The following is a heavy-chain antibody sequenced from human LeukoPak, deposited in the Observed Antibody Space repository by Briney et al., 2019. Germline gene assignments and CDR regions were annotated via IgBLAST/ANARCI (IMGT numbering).Heavy chain of an antibody. V-gene: IGHV4-59*12. CDR3: ARDPYGSGNYYGMDV. CDR2: IYYSGST. Sequence: SETLSLTCTVSGGSINNFYWSWIRQPPGKGLEWIGYIYYSGSTNYNPSLKSRVTISVDTSKNQFSLKLSSVTAADTAVYYCARDPYGSGNYYGMDVWGQGTTVTVSS. J-gene: IGHJ6*02. CDR1: GGSINNFY. D-gene: IGHD3-10*01.